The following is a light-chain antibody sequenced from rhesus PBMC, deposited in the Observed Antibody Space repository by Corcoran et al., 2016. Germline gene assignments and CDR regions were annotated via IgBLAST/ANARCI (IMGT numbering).Light chain of an antibody. CDR3: QQHKTYPPA. CDR2: DAS. V-gene: IGKV1S3*01. CDR1: QDISKY. J-gene: IGKJ4*01. Sequence: DIQMTQSPPSLSASVGDTVTITCQASQDISKYLAWYQQKPGKAPKFMIYDASTLQSGVPSRFSGDGSGTEFSRTISSLQPGEFATYYCQQHKTYPPAFGRGTKVEIK.